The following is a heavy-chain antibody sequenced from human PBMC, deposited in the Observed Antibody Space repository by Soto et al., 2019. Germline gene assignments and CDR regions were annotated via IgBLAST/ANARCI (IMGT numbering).Heavy chain of an antibody. Sequence: LSLTFTVSGXSISRGDYYWSWIRQPPGKGLEWIGYIYYSGSTYYNPSLKSRVTISVDTSKNQFSLKLSSVTAADTAVYYCARGGHPRITIFGVVRSTPEHWFDPSGQGTLVTVP. CDR3: ARGGHPRITIFGVVRSTPEHWFDP. J-gene: IGHJ5*02. D-gene: IGHD3-3*01. CDR1: GXSISRGDYY. V-gene: IGHV4-30-4*01. CDR2: IYYSGST.